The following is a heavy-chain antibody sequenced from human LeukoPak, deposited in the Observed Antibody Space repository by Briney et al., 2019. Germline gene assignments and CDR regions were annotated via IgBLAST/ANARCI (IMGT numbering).Heavy chain of an antibody. CDR3: ARAPARLKRNLDYYYGMDV. CDR2: MNPNSGNT. CDR1: GYTFTSYD. J-gene: IGHJ6*02. V-gene: IGHV1-8*01. Sequence: ASVKVSCKASGYTFTSYDINWVRQATGQGLEWMGWMNPNSGNTGYAQKFQGRVTMTRNTSISTAYMELSSLRSEDTAVYYCARAPARLKRNLDYYYGMDVWGQGTTVTVSS. D-gene: IGHD1-14*01.